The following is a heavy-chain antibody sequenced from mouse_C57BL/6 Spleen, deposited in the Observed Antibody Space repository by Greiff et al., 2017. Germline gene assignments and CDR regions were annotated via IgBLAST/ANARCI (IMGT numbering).Heavy chain of an antibody. CDR3: ASGAGKYYMDY. V-gene: IGHV5-17*01. CDR1: GFTFSDYG. Sequence: EVKLVESGGGLVKPGGSLKLSCAASGFTFSDYGMHWVRQAPEKGLEWVAYISSGSSTIYYADPVTGRFTISRDNAKNTLFLQMTSLVSEDTAIYYCASGAGKYYMDYWGQGTTLTVSS. D-gene: IGHD3-3*01. CDR2: ISSGSSTI. J-gene: IGHJ2*01.